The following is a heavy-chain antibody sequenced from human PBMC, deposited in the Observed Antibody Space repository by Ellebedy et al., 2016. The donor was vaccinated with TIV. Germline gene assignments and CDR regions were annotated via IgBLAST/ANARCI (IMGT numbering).Heavy chain of an antibody. Sequence: MPSETLSLTCTVSGGSISSYYWSRIRQPPGKGLEWIGEINHSGSTNYNPSLKSRVTISVDTSKNQFSLKLSSVTAADTAVYYCARGGLDSSGYFDYWGQGTLVTVSS. CDR3: ARGGLDSSGYFDY. J-gene: IGHJ4*02. V-gene: IGHV4-34*01. D-gene: IGHD3-22*01. CDR1: GGSISSYY. CDR2: INHSGST.